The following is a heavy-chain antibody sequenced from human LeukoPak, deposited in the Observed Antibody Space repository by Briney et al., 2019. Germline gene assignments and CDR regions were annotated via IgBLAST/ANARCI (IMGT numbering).Heavy chain of an antibody. Sequence: SETLSLTCAVYGGSFSGYYWSWIRQPPGKGLEWIGEINHSGSTNYNPSLKSRVTISVDTSKNQFSLKLSSVTAADTAVYYCARVTGRNYFDYWGQGTLVTVSS. CDR2: INHSGST. V-gene: IGHV4-34*01. CDR1: GGSFSGYY. J-gene: IGHJ4*02. D-gene: IGHD1-20*01. CDR3: ARVTGRNYFDY.